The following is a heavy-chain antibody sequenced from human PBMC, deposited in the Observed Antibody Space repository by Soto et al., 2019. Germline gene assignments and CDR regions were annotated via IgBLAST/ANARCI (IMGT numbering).Heavy chain of an antibody. Sequence: PSETLSLTCTVSGASITGSSYWSWIRQPAGKGLEWIGRFSLSGTTNYNPSLRSRVTMSADVSKNQFSLRLTSVTAADTALYYCASGMTPPGAPAWYYFDSWGQGTLVTVSS. CDR2: FSLSGTT. CDR3: ASGMTPPGAPAWYYFDS. D-gene: IGHD2-8*02. CDR1: GASITGSSY. V-gene: IGHV4-4*07. J-gene: IGHJ4*02.